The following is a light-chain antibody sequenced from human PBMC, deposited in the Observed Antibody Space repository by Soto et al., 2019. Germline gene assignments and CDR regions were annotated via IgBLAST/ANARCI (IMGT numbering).Light chain of an antibody. Sequence: DIQMTQSPSSLSAIVGDRVTITCQASQDSYNYVNWYQQKTGKAPKLLIYDATNLETGVPTRYSGSGSGTDFNLTISSLQPEDIATYYCQQYDNLPQTFGPGTKVEIK. CDR2: DAT. CDR3: QQYDNLPQT. J-gene: IGKJ3*01. CDR1: QDSYNY. V-gene: IGKV1-33*01.